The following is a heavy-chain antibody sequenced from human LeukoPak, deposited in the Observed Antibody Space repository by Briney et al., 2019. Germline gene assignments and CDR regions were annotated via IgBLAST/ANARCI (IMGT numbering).Heavy chain of an antibody. CDR1: GFTFTSSA. J-gene: IGHJ4*02. CDR2: IVVGSGNT. D-gene: IGHD5-12*01. CDR3: ARGRGYSGYAHY. V-gene: IGHV1-58*01. Sequence: SVKVSCKASGFTFTSSAVQWVRQARGQRLECIGWIVVGSGNTNYAQKFQERVTITRDMSTSTAYMELSSLRSEDTAVYYCARGRGYSGYAHYWGQGTLVTVSP.